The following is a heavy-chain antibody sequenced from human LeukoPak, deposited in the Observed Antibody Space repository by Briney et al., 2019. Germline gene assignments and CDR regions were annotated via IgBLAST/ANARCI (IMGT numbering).Heavy chain of an antibody. Sequence: GGSLRLSCAASGFTFSSYGMHWVRQAPGKGLEWVAVISYDGSNKYYADSVKGRFTISRDNSKNTLYLQMNSLRAEDTAVYYCAGRYCSSTSCFYYYHYMDVWGKGTTVTVSS. CDR2: ISYDGSNK. J-gene: IGHJ6*03. CDR3: AGRYCSSTSCFYYYHYMDV. D-gene: IGHD2-2*01. V-gene: IGHV3-30*03. CDR1: GFTFSSYG.